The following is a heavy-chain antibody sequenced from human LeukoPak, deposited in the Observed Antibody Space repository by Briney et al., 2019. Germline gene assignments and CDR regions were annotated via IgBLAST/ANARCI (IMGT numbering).Heavy chain of an antibody. CDR3: ARTCGGNCYGTLES. CDR2: ISGSGTNT. CDR1: EFTFSNYA. V-gene: IGHV3-23*01. D-gene: IGHD2-21*02. Sequence: GGSRRLSCAGSEFTFSNYAMTWVRQTPGKGLEWVSAISGSGTNTYYADSAKGRFSISRDNSKNTLYLQMNSLRAEDTALYYCARTCGGNCYGTLESWGQGTLVTVSS. J-gene: IGHJ4*02.